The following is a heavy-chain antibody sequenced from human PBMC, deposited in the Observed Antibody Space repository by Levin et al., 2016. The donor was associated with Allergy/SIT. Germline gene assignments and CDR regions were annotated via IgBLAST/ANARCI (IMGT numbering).Heavy chain of an antibody. V-gene: IGHV3-7*03. D-gene: IGHD2-2*01. CDR1: GFTFSSYW. J-gene: IGHJ4*02. Sequence: GESLKISCAASGFTFSSYWMSWVRQAPGKGLEWVANIKQDGSEKYYVDSVKGRFTISRDNAKNSLYLQMNSLRAEDTAVYYCARDNLVVVPAAMPYYFDYWGQGTLVTVSS. CDR2: IKQDGSEK. CDR3: ARDNLVVVPAAMPYYFDY.